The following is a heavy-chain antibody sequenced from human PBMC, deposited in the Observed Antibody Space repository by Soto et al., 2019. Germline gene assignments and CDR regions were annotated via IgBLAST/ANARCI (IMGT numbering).Heavy chain of an antibody. CDR3: ARDLRPPPGYCSGGSCPIRDYYYGMDV. Sequence: SVKVSCKASGGTFSSYAISWVRQAPGQGREWMGGLIPIFGTANSAQKFQGRVTINAAECTSTAYMELSSLRSADTAVYYCARDLRPPPGYCSGGSCPIRDYYYGMDVWGQGTTVTVSS. CDR1: GGTFSSYA. V-gene: IGHV1-69*13. D-gene: IGHD2-15*01. CDR2: LIPIFGTA. J-gene: IGHJ6*02.